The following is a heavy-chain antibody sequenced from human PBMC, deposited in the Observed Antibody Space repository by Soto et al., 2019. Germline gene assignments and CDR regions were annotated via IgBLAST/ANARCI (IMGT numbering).Heavy chain of an antibody. V-gene: IGHV3-74*01. CDR1: GFTFSSYW. Sequence: EVQLVESGGGLVQPGGSLRLSCAASGFTFSSYWMHWVRQAPGKGLVWVSRINSDGGSTNYADSVKGRFTISRDSAKNTLYLQMNRLRAEDTAVYYCARPAMVRVGAFDIWGQGTMVTVSS. CDR2: INSDGGST. J-gene: IGHJ3*02. D-gene: IGHD5-18*01. CDR3: ARPAMVRVGAFDI.